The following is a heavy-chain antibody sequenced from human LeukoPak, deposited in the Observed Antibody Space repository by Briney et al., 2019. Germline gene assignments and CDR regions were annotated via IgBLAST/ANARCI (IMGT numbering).Heavy chain of an antibody. CDR2: IYPGDSDV. CDR1: GYSFATYW. CDR3: ARRYSTGYSYYLDY. J-gene: IGHJ4*02. V-gene: IGHV5-51*01. D-gene: IGHD3-22*01. Sequence: GESLKISCKASGYSFATYWIGWVRQMPGKGLEWMGMIYPGDSDVRYRPSFQGQVTMSADKSISTAYLQWSSLKASDTAIYYCARRYSTGYSYYLDYWGQGTLVTVPS.